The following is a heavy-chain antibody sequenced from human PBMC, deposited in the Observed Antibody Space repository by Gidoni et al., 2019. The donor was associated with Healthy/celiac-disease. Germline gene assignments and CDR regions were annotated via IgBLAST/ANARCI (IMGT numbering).Heavy chain of an antibody. D-gene: IGHD3-10*01. CDR1: GFTFSSYG. Sequence: QVQLVESGGGVVQPGRSLRLSCAASGFTFSSYGMHWVRLAPGKGLEWVAVISYDGSNKYYADSVKGRFTISRDNSKNTLYLQMNSLRAEDTAVYYCAKDAYYYGSGSYLDYWGQGTLVTVSS. CDR3: AKDAYYYGSGSYLDY. CDR2: ISYDGSNK. V-gene: IGHV3-30*18. J-gene: IGHJ4*02.